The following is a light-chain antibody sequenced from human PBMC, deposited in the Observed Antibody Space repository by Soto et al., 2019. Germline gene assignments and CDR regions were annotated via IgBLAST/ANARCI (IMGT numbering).Light chain of an antibody. J-gene: IGKJ4*01. CDR2: DAS. CDR1: QGISSG. Sequence: AIQLTQSPSSLSASVGDRVTITCRAGQGISSGIAWYQQKPGKAPKLLIYDASSLESGVPSRFSGSGSGTDFTLTISSLQPEDFAAYYCKQFNSYPLTFGGGTKVDIQ. CDR3: KQFNSYPLT. V-gene: IGKV1-13*02.